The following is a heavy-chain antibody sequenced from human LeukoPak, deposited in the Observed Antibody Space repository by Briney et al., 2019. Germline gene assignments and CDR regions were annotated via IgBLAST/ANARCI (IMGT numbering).Heavy chain of an antibody. D-gene: IGHD4-23*01. CDR3: ARGWLAETTVVTPYNY. CDR2: IIPIFGTP. V-gene: IGHV1-69*13. J-gene: IGHJ4*02. Sequence: ASVKVSCKASGYTFTSYGISWVRQAPGQGLEWMGGIIPIFGTPNYAQKFQGRVTITADESTSTAYMELSNLRSEDTAVYYCARGWLAETTVVTPYNYWGQGTLVTVSS. CDR1: GYTFTSYG.